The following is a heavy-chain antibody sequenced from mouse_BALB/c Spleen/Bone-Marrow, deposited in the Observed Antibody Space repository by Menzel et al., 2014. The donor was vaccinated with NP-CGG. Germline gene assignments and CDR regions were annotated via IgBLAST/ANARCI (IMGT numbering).Heavy chain of an antibody. CDR3: ARLITTDY. CDR1: GFNIXDTY. J-gene: IGHJ2*01. Sequence: VQLQQPGAELVKPGASVKLSCTASGFNIXDTYMHWVKQRPEQGLEWIGRIDPANGNTKYDPKFQGKATITADTSSNTAYLQLSSLTSEDTAVYYCARLITTDYWGQGTTLTVSS. D-gene: IGHD2-4*01. V-gene: IGHV14-3*02. CDR2: IDPANGNT.